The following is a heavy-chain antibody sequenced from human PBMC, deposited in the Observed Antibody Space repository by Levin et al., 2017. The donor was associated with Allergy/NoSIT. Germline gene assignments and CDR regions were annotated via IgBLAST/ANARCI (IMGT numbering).Heavy chain of an antibody. D-gene: IGHD1-14*01. CDR3: ARAPARSNWFFEL. Sequence: PSQTLSLTCTVSGGSISIYYWSWIRQPAGKGLEWIGLIHNSGDTNYNPSLTSRVTMSVDTSKNQFSLRLSSVTAADTAIYYCARAPARSNWFFELWGRGTLVTVSS. CDR2: IHNSGDT. CDR1: GGSISIYY. J-gene: IGHJ2*01. V-gene: IGHV4-4*07.